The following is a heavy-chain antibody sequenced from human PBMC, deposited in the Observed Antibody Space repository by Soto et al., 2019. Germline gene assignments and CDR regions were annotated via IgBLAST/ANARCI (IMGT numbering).Heavy chain of an antibody. V-gene: IGHV3-7*04. D-gene: IGHD1-1*01. CDR2: IKQDGSDT. CDR1: GYTLRRST. J-gene: IGHJ4*02. Sequence: PLGSLTLSCPAYGYTLRRSTLSWDRQAPGKGLEWVANIKQDGSDTYYVDSVKGRFTISRDNAKNSLYLQMNSLRAEDTAVYYCATDLGTTMARHWGQGTLVTVSS. CDR3: ATDLGTTMARH.